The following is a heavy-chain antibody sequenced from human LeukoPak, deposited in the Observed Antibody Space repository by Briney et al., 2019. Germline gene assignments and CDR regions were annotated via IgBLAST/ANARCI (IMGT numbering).Heavy chain of an antibody. J-gene: IGHJ4*02. V-gene: IGHV1-69*05. CDR3: VYCGGDCYRREFDY. CDR1: GGTFSSYA. D-gene: IGHD2-21*02. Sequence: ASVTVSCKASGGTFSSYAISWVRQAPGQGLEWMGGIIPIFGTANYAQKFQGRVTITTDESTSTAYMELSSLRSEDTGVYYCVYCGGDCYRREFDYWGQGTLATVSS. CDR2: IIPIFGTA.